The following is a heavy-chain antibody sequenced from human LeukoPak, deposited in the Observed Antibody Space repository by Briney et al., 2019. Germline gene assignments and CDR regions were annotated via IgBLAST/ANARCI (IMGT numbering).Heavy chain of an antibody. Sequence: PSETLSLTCTVSGGSISSSSSYWGWIRQPPGKGLEWIGSIYYSGSTYYNPSLKSRVTISVDTSKNQFSLKLSSVTAADTAVYYCARDAPGYSSKLAVDNWFDPWGQGTLVTVSS. V-gene: IGHV4-39*07. CDR1: GGSISSSSSY. CDR2: IYYSGST. CDR3: ARDAPGYSSKLAVDNWFDP. D-gene: IGHD6-13*01. J-gene: IGHJ5*02.